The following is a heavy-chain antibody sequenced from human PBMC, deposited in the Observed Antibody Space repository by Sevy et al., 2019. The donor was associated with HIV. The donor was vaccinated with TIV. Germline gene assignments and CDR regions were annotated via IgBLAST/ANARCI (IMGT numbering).Heavy chain of an antibody. V-gene: IGHV3-23*01. CDR2: ISGSSGST. CDR3: AKSSASSSWYSDNWFDP. D-gene: IGHD6-13*01. CDR1: GFTFSSYA. Sequence: GGSLRLSCAASGFTFSSYAMSWVRQAPGKGLEWVSAISGSSGSTYYADSVKGRFTISRDNSKNTLYLQMNSLRAEDTAVYYCAKSSASSSWYSDNWFDPWGQGTLVTVSS. J-gene: IGHJ5*02.